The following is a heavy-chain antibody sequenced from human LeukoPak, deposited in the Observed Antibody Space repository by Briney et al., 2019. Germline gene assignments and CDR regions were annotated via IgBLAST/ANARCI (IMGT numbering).Heavy chain of an antibody. CDR1: GFTFSSYA. CDR2: IIPIFGTA. D-gene: IGHD2-2*02. CDR3: ARGLGGYCSSTSCYNWGYYYYYYYMDV. J-gene: IGHJ6*03. Sequence: GGSLRLSCAASGFTFSSYAISWVRQAPGQGLEWMGGIIPIFGTANYAQKFQGRVTITADESTSTAYMELSSLRSEDTAVYYCARGLGGYCSSTSCYNWGYYYYYYYMDVWGKGTTVTVSS. V-gene: IGHV1-69*01.